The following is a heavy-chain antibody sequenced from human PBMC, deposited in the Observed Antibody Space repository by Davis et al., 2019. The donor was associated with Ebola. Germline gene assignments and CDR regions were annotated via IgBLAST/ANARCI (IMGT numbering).Heavy chain of an antibody. V-gene: IGHV1-46*02. J-gene: IGHJ3*02. CDR2: INPSGGST. D-gene: IGHD2-2*02. CDR3: ARARGYCSSNSCYTYAFDI. CDR1: GYTFNSYY. Sequence: AASVKVSCKASGYTFNSYYIHWVRQAPGQGLEWMGIINPSGGSTTYAQKLQGRVTMTTDTSTSTAYMELRSLRSDDTAVYSCARARGYCSSNSCYTYAFDIWGQGTMVTVSS.